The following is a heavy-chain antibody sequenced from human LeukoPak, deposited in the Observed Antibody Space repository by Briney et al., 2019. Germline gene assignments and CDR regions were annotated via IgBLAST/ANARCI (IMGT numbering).Heavy chain of an antibody. CDR2: IYYNGST. V-gene: IGHV4-59*01. Sequence: SETLSLTCTVSGGSISGYFWSWIRQPPGKGLEWIGYIYYNGSTGYSPSLKSRVTISVDTSKNQFSLKLTSVTAADTAVYYCARGRWLPLPDQWGQGTLVTVSS. J-gene: IGHJ4*02. D-gene: IGHD5-24*01. CDR3: ARGRWLPLPDQ. CDR1: GGSISGYF.